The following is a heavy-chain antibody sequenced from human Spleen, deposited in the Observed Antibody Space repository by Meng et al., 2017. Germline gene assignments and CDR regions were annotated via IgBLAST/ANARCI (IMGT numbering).Heavy chain of an antibody. J-gene: IGHJ4*02. CDR1: GFTVSNNY. CDR2: IDSGGNT. V-gene: IGHV3-66*01. CDR3: ARSFIAAAGGGY. D-gene: IGHD6-13*01. Sequence: VQLAESGGALVQPGGPLRLSCSASGFTVSNNYMSWVRQAPGKGLEWVAYIDSGGNTFYADSVKGRFIISRDNSKNTLSLQMNSLRAEDTAVYYCARSFIAAAGGGYWGQGTLVTVSS.